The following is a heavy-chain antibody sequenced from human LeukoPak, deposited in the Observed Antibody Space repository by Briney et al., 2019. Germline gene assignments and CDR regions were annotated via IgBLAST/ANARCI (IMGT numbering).Heavy chain of an antibody. CDR3: ARGTQWLVLGYFDY. CDR2: ISSSSSYI. J-gene: IGHJ4*02. Sequence: GGSLRLSCAASGFTFSSYSMNWVCQAPGKGLEWVSSISSSSSYIYYADSVKGRFTISRDNAKNSLYLQMNSLRAEDTAVYYCARGTQWLVLGYFDYWGQGTLVTVSS. V-gene: IGHV3-21*01. D-gene: IGHD6-19*01. CDR1: GFTFSSYS.